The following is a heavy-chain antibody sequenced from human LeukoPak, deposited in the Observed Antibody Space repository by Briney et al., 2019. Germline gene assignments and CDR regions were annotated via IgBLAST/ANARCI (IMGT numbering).Heavy chain of an antibody. D-gene: IGHD6-13*01. CDR1: GYTFTSYA. CDR3: ARDYGRGAYSSFDY. Sequence: ASVKVSCKASGYTFTSYAMHWVRQAPGQRLEWMGWINAGNGNTKYSQKFQGRVTITRDTSASTAYLELSSLRSEDTAVYYCARDYGRGAYSSFDYWGQGTLVTVSS. J-gene: IGHJ4*02. V-gene: IGHV1-3*01. CDR2: INAGNGNT.